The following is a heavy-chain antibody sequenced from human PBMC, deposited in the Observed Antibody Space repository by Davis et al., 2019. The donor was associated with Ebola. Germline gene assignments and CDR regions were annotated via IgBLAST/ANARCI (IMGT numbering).Heavy chain of an antibody. CDR2: IIPVVDTK. J-gene: IGHJ5*02. V-gene: IGHV1-69*04. CDR1: GGTFTNYA. Sequence: AASVKVSCKTSGGTFTNYAVNWVRQAPGQGLEWMGRIIPVVDTKDYAQKFQGRVTLTADKATNPAYMELSGLRFDDTAVYYCARGKWFDPWGQGTLVSVTS. CDR3: ARGKWFDP.